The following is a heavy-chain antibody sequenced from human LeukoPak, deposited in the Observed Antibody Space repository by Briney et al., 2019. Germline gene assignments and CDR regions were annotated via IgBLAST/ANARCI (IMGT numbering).Heavy chain of an antibody. D-gene: IGHD3-10*01. CDR2: VYYTGSA. J-gene: IGHJ5*02. CDR3: ARYASGSYYWFDP. Sequence: SETLSLTCTVSGGSISSTSYHWAWIRQPPGKGLEWIATVYYTGSAYYNPSLKSRVTISVDTSKSQFSLKLSSVATADTALYYCARYASGSYYWFDPWGQGTLVTVSS. CDR1: GGSISSTSYH. V-gene: IGHV4-39*01.